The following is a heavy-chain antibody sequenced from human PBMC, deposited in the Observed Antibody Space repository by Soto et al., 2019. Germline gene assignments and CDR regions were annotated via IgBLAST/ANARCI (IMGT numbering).Heavy chain of an antibody. Sequence: SETLSLTCSVSTGSMRTYYWTWIRQSPGEGLEWIGQISHTGRTKYNPSLESRVTISVDTSRKQFSLKLTSVTAADTALYYCARDDTTGLFDFWGQGTLVTVSS. CDR1: TGSMRTYY. J-gene: IGHJ4*02. CDR3: ARDDTTGLFDF. V-gene: IGHV4-59*01. CDR2: ISHTGRT. D-gene: IGHD4-17*01.